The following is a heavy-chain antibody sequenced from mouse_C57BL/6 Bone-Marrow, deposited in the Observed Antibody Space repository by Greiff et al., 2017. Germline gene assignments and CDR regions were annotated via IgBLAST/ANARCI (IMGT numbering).Heavy chain of an antibody. J-gene: IGHJ2*01. V-gene: IGHV1-55*01. CDR3: ARVGSDY. CDR2: INPGSGST. D-gene: IGHD1-1*02. CDR1: GYTFTSYW. Sequence: VQLQQPGAELVKPGASVKMSCKASGYTFTSYWITWVKQRPGQGLEWIGDINPGSGSTNYNEKFKSKATLTVDKSYSTPYMQRGSLTSEDATVYYCARVGSDYWGQGTTLTVSS.